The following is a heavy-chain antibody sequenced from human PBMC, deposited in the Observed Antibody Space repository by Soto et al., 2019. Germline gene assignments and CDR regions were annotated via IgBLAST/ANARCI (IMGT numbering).Heavy chain of an antibody. Sequence: PSETLSLTCAVSGVSIHNSHSFWGWIRQPPGKGLEFIANVYYSGGAHYNPSFKSRVTISVDTATNQVSLRMSSVTAADTAVYFCGRVVEGATRHTDFGSWGQGTLVTVSS. CDR2: VYYSGGA. CDR3: GRVVEGATRHTDFGS. D-gene: IGHD2-21*01. J-gene: IGHJ5*01. CDR1: GVSIHNSHSF. V-gene: IGHV4-39*01.